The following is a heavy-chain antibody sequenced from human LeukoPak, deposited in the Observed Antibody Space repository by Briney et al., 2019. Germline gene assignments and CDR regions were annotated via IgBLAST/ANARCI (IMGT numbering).Heavy chain of an antibody. D-gene: IGHD3-10*01. Sequence: SETLSLTCTVSGGSISSYYWSWIRQPPGKGLEWIGYIYYSGSTNYNPSFKSRVTISVDTSKNQFSLKLSSVTAADTAVYYCARVRAPPRGFGDFYGMDVWGQGTTVTVSS. V-gene: IGHV4-59*01. CDR3: ARVRAPPRGFGDFYGMDV. J-gene: IGHJ6*02. CDR1: GGSISSYY. CDR2: IYYSGST.